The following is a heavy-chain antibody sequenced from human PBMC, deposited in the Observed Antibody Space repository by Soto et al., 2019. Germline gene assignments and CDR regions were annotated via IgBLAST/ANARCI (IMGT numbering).Heavy chain of an antibody. D-gene: IGHD3-22*01. Sequence: GGSLRLSCAASGFTFSSYGMHWVRQAPGKGLEWVAVIWYDGSNKYYADSVKGRFTISRDNPKNTLYLQMNSLRAEDTAVYYCARSYYYDSSGYLHDAFDIWGQGTMVTVSS. CDR1: GFTFSSYG. V-gene: IGHV3-33*01. J-gene: IGHJ3*02. CDR2: IWYDGSNK. CDR3: ARSYYYDSSGYLHDAFDI.